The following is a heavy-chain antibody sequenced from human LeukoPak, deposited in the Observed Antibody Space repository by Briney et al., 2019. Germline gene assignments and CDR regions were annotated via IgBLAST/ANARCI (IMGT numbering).Heavy chain of an antibody. CDR3: AKVPRLVVVPAASYFDS. Sequence: GGSLRLSCAASGFTFSSYAMSWVRQAPGKGLEWVSAISGSGGSTYYADSVKGRFTISRDNSKKTLYLQMNSLRAEDTAVYYCAKVPRLVVVPAASYFDSWGQGTLVTVS. D-gene: IGHD2-2*01. CDR2: ISGSGGST. CDR1: GFTFSSYA. J-gene: IGHJ4*02. V-gene: IGHV3-23*01.